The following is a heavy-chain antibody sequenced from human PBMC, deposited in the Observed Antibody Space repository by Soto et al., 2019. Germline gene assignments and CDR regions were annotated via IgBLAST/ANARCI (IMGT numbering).Heavy chain of an antibody. D-gene: IGHD3-10*01. CDR3: AKDGFSGSGKYYFDY. J-gene: IGHJ4*02. V-gene: IGHV3-23*01. CDR2: ISDSGGST. Sequence: EVQLLESGVGLVQPGGSLRLSCAASGVTFSNYAMNWVRQAPGKGLEWVSVISDSGGSTYYADSVKGLFTISRDNSKRSLYLHMNSLTAEDPAVYYCAKDGFSGSGKYYFDYWGQGTLVTVSS. CDR1: GVTFSNYA.